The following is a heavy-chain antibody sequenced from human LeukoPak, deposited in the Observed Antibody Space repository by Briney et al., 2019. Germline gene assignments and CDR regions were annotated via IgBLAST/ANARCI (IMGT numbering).Heavy chain of an antibody. CDR2: ISSSGSTI. D-gene: IGHD3-22*01. V-gene: IGHV3-11*01. CDR3: ARDRSYDSSGYYVADAFDI. CDR1: GFTFSDYY. Sequence: GGSLRLSCAASGFTFSDYYMSWIRQAPGKGLEWVSYISSSGSTIYYADSVKGRFTISRDNAKNSLYLQMNSLRAEDTAVYYCARDRSYDSSGYYVADAFDIWGQGTMVTVSS. J-gene: IGHJ3*02.